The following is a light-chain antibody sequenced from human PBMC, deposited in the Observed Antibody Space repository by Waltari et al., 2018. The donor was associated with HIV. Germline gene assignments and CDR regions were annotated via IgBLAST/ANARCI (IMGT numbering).Light chain of an antibody. CDR3: QQYNNWPSMYT. V-gene: IGKV3-15*01. CDR2: GAS. Sequence: EIVQQQPPATLSVSPGERATLYCRASQSVSSNLAWYQQKPGQAPRLLIYGASTRATGIPARFSGSGSGTEFTLTISSLQSEDFAVYYCQQYNNWPSMYTFGQGTKLEIK. J-gene: IGKJ2*01. CDR1: QSVSSN.